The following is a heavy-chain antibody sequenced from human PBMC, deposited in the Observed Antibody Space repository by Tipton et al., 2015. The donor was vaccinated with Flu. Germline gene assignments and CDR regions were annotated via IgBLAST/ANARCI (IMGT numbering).Heavy chain of an antibody. J-gene: IGHJ4*02. V-gene: IGHV4-38-2*01. CDR3: ARLEVVVGATGGQGDY. D-gene: IGHD1-26*01. CDR1: GYSITSAYY. Sequence: TLSLTCDVSGYSITSAYYWGWVRQPPGQGLEWIGSIYHSGTTYYNPSLKSRVIISVDTSKNQFSLKLSSVTAADTAVYYCARLEVVVGATGGQGDYWGQGTLVTVSS. CDR2: IYHSGTT.